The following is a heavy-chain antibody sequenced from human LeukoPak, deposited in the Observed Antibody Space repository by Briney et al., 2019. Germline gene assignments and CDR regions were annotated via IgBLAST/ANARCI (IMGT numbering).Heavy chain of an antibody. V-gene: IGHV4-38-2*02. CDR2: IYHSGNT. D-gene: IGHD3-22*01. Sequence: SETLSLTCTGSGDSISSGYYWGWIRQPPGKGLEWIGGIYHSGNTYYNPSLGSRVTMSVDTSKNQFSLNLKSVTAADTAVYYCARERGDNFESSGYKDYWGQGTLVTVSS. CDR1: GDSISSGYY. J-gene: IGHJ4*02. CDR3: ARERGDNFESSGYKDY.